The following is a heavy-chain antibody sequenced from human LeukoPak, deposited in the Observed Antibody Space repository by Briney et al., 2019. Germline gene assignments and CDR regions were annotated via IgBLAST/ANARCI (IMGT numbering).Heavy chain of an antibody. V-gene: IGHV3-11*01. D-gene: IGHD3-10*01. J-gene: IGHJ4*02. CDR3: ARDYNC. Sequence: GGSLRLSRSASGFTLTDYYMSWIRQAPGKGLEWVSYISPSGTVIYYGDSVKGRFTISRDNAKKSLYLQMNSLRAEDTAVYYCARDYNCWGQGTLVTVSS. CDR1: GFTLTDYY. CDR2: ISPSGTVI.